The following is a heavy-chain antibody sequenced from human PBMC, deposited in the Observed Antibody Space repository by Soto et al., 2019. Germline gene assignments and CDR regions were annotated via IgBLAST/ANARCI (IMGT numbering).Heavy chain of an antibody. CDR3: AREVHGSSGHFDY. CDR2: IYYSGST. CDR1: GGSISSGGYY. Sequence: TSETLSLTCTVSGGSISSGGYYWSWIRQHPGKGLEWIGYIYYSGSTYYNPSLKSRVTISVDTSKNQFSLKLSSVTAADTAVYYCAREVHGSSGHFDYWGQGTLVTV. D-gene: IGHD1-26*01. J-gene: IGHJ4*02. V-gene: IGHV4-31*03.